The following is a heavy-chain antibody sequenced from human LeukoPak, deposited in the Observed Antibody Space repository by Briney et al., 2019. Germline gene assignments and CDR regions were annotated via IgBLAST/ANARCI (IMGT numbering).Heavy chain of an antibody. J-gene: IGHJ4*02. D-gene: IGHD6-13*01. Sequence: ASVKVSCKASGYTFTSYDINWVRQATGQGLEWMGWMNPNSGNTGYAQKFQGRVTMTRNTSISTAYMELSSLRSEDTAVYYCARYSSSWYRFDYWGQGTLITVSS. CDR1: GYTFTSYD. V-gene: IGHV1-8*01. CDR2: MNPNSGNT. CDR3: ARYSSSWYRFDY.